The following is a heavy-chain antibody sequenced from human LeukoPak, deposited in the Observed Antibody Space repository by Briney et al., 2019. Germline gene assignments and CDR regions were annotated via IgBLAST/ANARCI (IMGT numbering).Heavy chain of an antibody. CDR1: GGSFSGYY. V-gene: IGHV4-34*01. CDR2: IDHSGNT. J-gene: IGHJ5*02. Sequence: SETLSLTCAVYGGSFSGYYWSWIRQAPGKGLEWIGEIDHSGNTNYNPSLKSRVTISVDTSKNQFSLKLSSVTAADTAVYYCVTEPGYCTGGRCYGGWFDPWGQGTLVTVSS. D-gene: IGHD2-15*01. CDR3: VTEPGYCTGGRCYGGWFDP.